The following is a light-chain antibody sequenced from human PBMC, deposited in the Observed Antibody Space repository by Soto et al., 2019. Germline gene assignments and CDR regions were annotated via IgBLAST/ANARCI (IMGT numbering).Light chain of an antibody. CDR3: QQTYTVPYT. CDR1: QSIARY. V-gene: IGKV1-39*01. CDR2: ATS. Sequence: DIQMTQSPSSLSASVGDRVTITCRASQSIARYLNWYKQKSGKAPKFLMYATSHLQSGVPSRFSGSGSGTEFTLTISGLQPEDFGSYYCQQTYTVPYTFGQGTKLEIE. J-gene: IGKJ2*01.